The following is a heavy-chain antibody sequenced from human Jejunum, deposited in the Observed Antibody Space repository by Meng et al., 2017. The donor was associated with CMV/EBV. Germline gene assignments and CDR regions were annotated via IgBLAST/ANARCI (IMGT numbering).Heavy chain of an antibody. CDR3: ARSRSSSQYIDY. CDR1: GYSLSSGYY. D-gene: IGHD6-13*01. CDR2: VFHSGAT. V-gene: IGHV4-38-2*01. J-gene: IGHJ4*02. Sequence: SGYSLSSGYYWDWIRQAPGRGLEWIGYVFHSGATYYNPSLKSRVTISVDTSRNQFALKLTAVTAADTAIYYCARSRSSSQYIDYWGQGTLVTVSS.